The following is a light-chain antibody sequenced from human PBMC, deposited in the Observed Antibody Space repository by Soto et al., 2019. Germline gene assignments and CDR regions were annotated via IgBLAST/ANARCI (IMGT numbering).Light chain of an antibody. CDR1: QTVGSY. CDR2: LAS. CDR3: QQHNAWPLT. J-gene: IGKJ4*01. Sequence: EIVVTQSPATLSVSPGERATLTCRASQTVGSYLAWYQQKPGQAPRLLIYLASTRATGVPARFSGSGSGTEFALTISSLQSEDFAVYYCQQHNAWPLTFGGWTKAEIK. V-gene: IGKV3-15*01.